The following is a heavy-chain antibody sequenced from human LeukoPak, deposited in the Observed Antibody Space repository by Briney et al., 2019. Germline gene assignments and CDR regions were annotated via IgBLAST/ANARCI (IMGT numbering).Heavy chain of an antibody. CDR1: GFTFSSYW. V-gene: IGHV3-74*01. CDR2: INSDGSVT. J-gene: IGHJ4*02. CDR3: TRTRQGPAYDFDY. Sequence: PGGSLRLSCAASGFTFSSYWMHWVRQAPGKGLVWVSRINSDGSVTSYADSVKGRFTISRDNTNNTLYLQMNSLRAEDTAVYYCTRTRQGPAYDFDYWGQGTLVTVSS. D-gene: IGHD2-21*01.